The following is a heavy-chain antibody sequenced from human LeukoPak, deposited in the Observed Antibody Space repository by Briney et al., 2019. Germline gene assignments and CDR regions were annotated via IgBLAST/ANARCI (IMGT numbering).Heavy chain of an antibody. CDR1: TYTLTELS. V-gene: IGHV1-24*01. CDR2: FDPEHGET. CDR3: ARVSAGDPYYYDSSAVPFDY. D-gene: IGHD3-22*01. Sequence: ASVKVSCKVSTYTLTELSIHWVRQAPGKGLEWMGGFDPEHGETIYAQKFQGRVIMTEDTSTDTAYMELSGLRSEDTAVYYCARVSAGDPYYYDSSAVPFDYWGQGTLVTVSS. J-gene: IGHJ4*02.